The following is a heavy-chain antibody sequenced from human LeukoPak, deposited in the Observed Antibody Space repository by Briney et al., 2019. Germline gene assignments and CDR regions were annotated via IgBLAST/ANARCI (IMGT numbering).Heavy chain of an antibody. CDR2: ISAYNGNT. V-gene: IGHV1-18*04. CDR3: ARPFQMYYYDSSGYSYFDY. J-gene: IGHJ4*02. D-gene: IGHD3-22*01. CDR1: GYTFTGYY. Sequence: AASVKVSCKASGYTFTGYYMHWVRQAPGQGLEWMGWISAYNGNTNYAQKLQGRVTMTTDTSTSTAYMELRSLRSDDTAVYYCARPFQMYYYDSSGYSYFDYWGQGTLVTVSS.